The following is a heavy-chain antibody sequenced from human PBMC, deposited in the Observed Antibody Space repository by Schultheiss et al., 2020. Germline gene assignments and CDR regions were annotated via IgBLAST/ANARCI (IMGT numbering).Heavy chain of an antibody. CDR1: GGSISSDSYY. D-gene: IGHD4-17*01. CDR3: ARAVTTRWGGNAFDI. Sequence: SQTLSLTCTVSGGSISSDSYYWSWIRQPAGEGLEWIGRIYTSGTTNYNPSLKSRVIISVDTSKNQLSLKVSSVTAADTAVYYCARAVTTRWGGNAFDIWGQGTTVTVSS. V-gene: IGHV4-61*02. CDR2: IYTSGTT. J-gene: IGHJ3*02.